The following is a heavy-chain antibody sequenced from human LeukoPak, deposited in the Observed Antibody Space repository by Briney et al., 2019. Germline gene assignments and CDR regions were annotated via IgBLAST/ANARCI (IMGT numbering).Heavy chain of an antibody. J-gene: IGHJ5*02. CDR2: INPSGRSR. CDR1: GYTFTSYY. V-gene: IGHV1-46*01. D-gene: IGHD6-13*01. Sequence: ASLKVSCTASGYTFTSYYMHWVRQAPGQGLEWMGIINPSGRSRSYAQKFQGRVTMTRDTSTSTVYMERSSLRSEDTAVYYCAGGGWDSSSCPGPWGQGTLVTVSS. CDR3: AGGGWDSSSCPGP.